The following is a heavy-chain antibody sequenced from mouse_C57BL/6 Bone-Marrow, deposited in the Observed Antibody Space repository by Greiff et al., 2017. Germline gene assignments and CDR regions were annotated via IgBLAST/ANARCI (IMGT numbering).Heavy chain of an antibody. J-gene: IGHJ2*01. V-gene: IGHV1-64*01. Sequence: VQLQQPGAELVKPGASVKLSCKASGYTFTSYWMHWVKQRPGQGLEWIGMIHPNSGSTNYNEKFKSKATLTADKSSSTAYMQLSSLTSEDSAVYYCARDYYGSRRHYFDYWGQGTTLTVSS. CDR2: IHPNSGST. CDR3: ARDYYGSRRHYFDY. D-gene: IGHD1-1*01. CDR1: GYTFTSYW.